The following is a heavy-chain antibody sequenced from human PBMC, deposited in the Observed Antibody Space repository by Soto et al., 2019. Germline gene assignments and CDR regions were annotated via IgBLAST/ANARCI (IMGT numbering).Heavy chain of an antibody. V-gene: IGHV3-48*01. J-gene: IGHJ4*02. D-gene: IGHD4-17*01. CDR3: ARDWREMTTDY. Sequence: EVQLVESGGGLVQPGGSLRLSCAASGFTFSTYSMSWVRQAPGKGLEWVSYISSDGRTVNYAESVEGRFTIARDDAKNSLYLQMNNLRAEDTAVYYCARDWREMTTDYWGQGTLVTVSS. CDR2: ISSDGRTV. CDR1: GFTFSTYS.